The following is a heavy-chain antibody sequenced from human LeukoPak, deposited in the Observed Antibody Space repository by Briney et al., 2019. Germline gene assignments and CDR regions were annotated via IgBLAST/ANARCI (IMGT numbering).Heavy chain of an antibody. V-gene: IGHV4-34*01. CDR2: INHSGST. CDR3: ASLLDSSSWRRSNWFDP. D-gene: IGHD6-13*01. CDR1: GGSFSGYY. J-gene: IGHJ5*02. Sequence: MASETLSLTCAVYGGSFSGYYWSWIRQPPGKGLEWIGEINHSGSTNYNPSLKSRVTISVDTSKNQFSLKLSSVTAADTAVYYCASLLDSSSWRRSNWFDPWGRGTLVTVSS.